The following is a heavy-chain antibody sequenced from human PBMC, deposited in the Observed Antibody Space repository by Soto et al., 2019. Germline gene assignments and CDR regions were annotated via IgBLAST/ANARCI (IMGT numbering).Heavy chain of an antibody. CDR3: ARDLGSGYERGDY. V-gene: IGHV1-69*12. CDR2: IISLFGTP. D-gene: IGHD3-22*01. J-gene: IGHJ4*02. Sequence: QVQLVQSGDEVKKPGSSVKVSCKASGDTFTNHVFNWVRQAPGQGLEWMGGIISLFGTPNYSRRFQGRVTITADESTATSYMELSSLRSDDTAVCYCARDLGSGYERGDYWGQGTLVTVSS. CDR1: GDTFTNHV.